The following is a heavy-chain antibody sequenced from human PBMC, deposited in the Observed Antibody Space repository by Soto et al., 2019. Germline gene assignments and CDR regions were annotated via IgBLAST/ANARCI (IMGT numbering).Heavy chain of an antibody. CDR3: AIHPIVVVPAGIPDSYYGTDV. J-gene: IGHJ6*01. V-gene: IGHV1-18*01. CDR1: GYTFTSYG. CDR2: ISAYNGNT. Sequence: ASVKVSCKASGYTFTSYGISWVRQAPGQGLEWMGWISAYNGNTNYAQKLQGRVTMTTDTSTSTAYMELRSLRSDDTAVYYCAIHPIVVVPAGIPDSYYGTDVCRRMTRV. D-gene: IGHD2-2*01.